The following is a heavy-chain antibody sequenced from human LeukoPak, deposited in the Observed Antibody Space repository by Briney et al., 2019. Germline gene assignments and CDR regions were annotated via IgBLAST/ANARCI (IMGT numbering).Heavy chain of an antibody. Sequence: GGSLRLSCAASGFTLSSYGMHWVRQAPGKGLEWVAVISYDGSNEYYADSVKGQFTISRDNSKNTLYLQMNSLRAEDTAVYYCANSMEWLVYWGQGTLVTVSS. J-gene: IGHJ4*02. CDR1: GFTLSSYG. CDR3: ANSMEWLVY. V-gene: IGHV3-30*18. D-gene: IGHD3-3*01. CDR2: ISYDGSNE.